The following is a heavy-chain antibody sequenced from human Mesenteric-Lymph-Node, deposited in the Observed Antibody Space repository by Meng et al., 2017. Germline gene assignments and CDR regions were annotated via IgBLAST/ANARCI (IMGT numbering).Heavy chain of an antibody. V-gene: IGHV3-23*01. CDR2: IGGDGGVT. CDR3: ARGYLVVVPTAPNAGY. J-gene: IGHJ4*02. Sequence: GGSLRLSCAASGFTFSTYATAWVRQAPGKGLEWVSAIGGDGGVTWYADSVKGRFSISRDNSKNTVSLQMNSLTIDDTAVYYCARGYLVVVPTAPNAGYWGQGTLVTVSS. CDR1: GFTFSTYA. D-gene: IGHD2-2*01.